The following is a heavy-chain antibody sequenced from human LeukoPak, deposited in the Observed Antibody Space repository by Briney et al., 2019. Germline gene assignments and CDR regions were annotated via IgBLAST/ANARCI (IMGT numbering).Heavy chain of an antibody. D-gene: IGHD6-13*01. J-gene: IGHJ4*02. CDR2: ISSRSSTK. CDR1: GFTFSTYN. CDR3: ARGSSHFDY. Sequence: PGGSLRLSCAASGFTFSTYNMNWVRQAPGKGLEWVSHISSRSSTKYYADSVKGRFTISRDNAKNSLYLQMNSLRDEDTAVYYCARGSSHFDYWGQGTLVSVSS. V-gene: IGHV3-48*02.